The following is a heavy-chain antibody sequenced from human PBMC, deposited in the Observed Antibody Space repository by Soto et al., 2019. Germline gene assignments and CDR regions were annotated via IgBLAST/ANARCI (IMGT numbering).Heavy chain of an antibody. D-gene: IGHD2-8*01. CDR3: AKGTKYCSSGVCSVFDY. V-gene: IGHV3-9*01. Sequence: ESGGGSVQPGRSLRLSCAASGFTFDEYGMHWIRQVPGKGLEWVSSINWNSGSIHYADSVKGRFTISRDNAKNSVYLQMNGLRPEDTAFYYCAKGTKYCSSGVCSVFDYWGPGTLVTVSS. CDR1: GFTFDEYG. J-gene: IGHJ4*02. CDR2: INWNSGSI.